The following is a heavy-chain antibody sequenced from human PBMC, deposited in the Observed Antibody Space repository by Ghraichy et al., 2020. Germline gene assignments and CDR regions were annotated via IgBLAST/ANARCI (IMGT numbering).Heavy chain of an antibody. CDR2: FDPEDGET. Sequence: ASVKVSCKVSGYTLTELSMHWVRQAPGKGLEWMGGFDPEDGETIYAQKFQGRVTMTEDTSTDTAYMELSSLRSEDTAVYYCATGVSYDYGGNWYFDLWGRGTLVTVSS. CDR1: GYTLTELS. CDR3: ATGVSYDYGGNWYFDL. V-gene: IGHV1-24*01. J-gene: IGHJ2*01. D-gene: IGHD4-23*01.